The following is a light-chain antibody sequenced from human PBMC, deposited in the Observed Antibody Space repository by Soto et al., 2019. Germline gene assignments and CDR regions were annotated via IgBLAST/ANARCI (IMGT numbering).Light chain of an antibody. CDR3: CSYAGTNTFV. CDR1: SSDVGSYNL. CDR2: EGN. J-gene: IGLJ1*01. V-gene: IGLV2-23*01. Sequence: QSALTQPASVSGSPGQSITISCTGTSSDVGSYNLVSWYQQHPGKDPKLMIYEGNKRPSGVSNRFSGSKSANTASLTISGLQTEDEAEYYCCSYAGTNTFVFGTGTKLTVL.